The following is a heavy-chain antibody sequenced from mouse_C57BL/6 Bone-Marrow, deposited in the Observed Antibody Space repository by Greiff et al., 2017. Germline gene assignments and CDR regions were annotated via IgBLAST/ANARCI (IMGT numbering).Heavy chain of an antibody. CDR1: GYTFTSYW. Sequence: QVQLQQPGAELVKPGASVKLSCKASGYTFTSYWMHWVKQRPGQGLEWIGMIHPNSGSTNYNEKFKSKATLTVDKSSSTAYMQLSSLTSKDSAVYYGARSFIYYYGSGGYDYAMDYWGQGTSVSVSS. D-gene: IGHD1-1*01. V-gene: IGHV1-64*01. J-gene: IGHJ4*01. CDR2: IHPNSGST. CDR3: ARSFIYYYGSGGYDYAMDY.